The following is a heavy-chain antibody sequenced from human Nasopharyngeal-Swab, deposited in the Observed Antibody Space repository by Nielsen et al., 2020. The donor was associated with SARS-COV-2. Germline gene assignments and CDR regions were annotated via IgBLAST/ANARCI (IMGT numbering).Heavy chain of an antibody. V-gene: IGHV4-31*03. J-gene: IGHJ4*02. CDR3: ARVGLYSLGYDRSGYYPDY. D-gene: IGHD3-22*01. Sequence: SETLSLTCTVSGGSISSGGYYWSWIRQHPGKGLEWIGYIYYSGSTYYNPSLKSRVTISVDTSKNQFSLKLSSVTAADTAVYYCARVGLYSLGYDRSGYYPDYWGQGTLVTVSS. CDR1: GGSISSGGYY. CDR2: IYYSGST.